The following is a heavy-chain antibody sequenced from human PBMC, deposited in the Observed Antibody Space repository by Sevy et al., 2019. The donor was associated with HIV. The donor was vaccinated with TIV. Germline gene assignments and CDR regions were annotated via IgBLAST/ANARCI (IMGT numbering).Heavy chain of an antibody. J-gene: IGHJ4*02. CDR3: AKPKWTTVTTTSYDY. CDR2: ISGSGCST. D-gene: IGHD4-17*01. V-gene: IGHV3-23*01. CDR1: GFTFSSYA. Sequence: GGSLRLSCAASGFTFSSYAMSWVRQAPGKGLEWVSAISGSGCSTYYADSVKGRFTISRDNSKNTLYLQMNSLRAEDTAVYYCAKPKWTTVTTTSYDYWGQGTLVTVSS.